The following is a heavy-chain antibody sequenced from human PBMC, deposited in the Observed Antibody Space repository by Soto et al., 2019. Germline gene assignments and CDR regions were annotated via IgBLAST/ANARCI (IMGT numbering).Heavy chain of an antibody. D-gene: IGHD5-18*01. Sequence: PSQTLSLTCAISGDSVSSNSAAWNWIRQSPSRGLEWLGRTYYRSKWYNDYAVSVKSRITINPDTSKNQFSLQLNSVTPEDTAVYYCERDPSYRGDTAMVGPIAFVIWGKGKMVTVSS. V-gene: IGHV6-1*01. CDR3: ERDPSYRGDTAMVGPIAFVI. CDR2: TYYRSKWYN. CDR1: GDSVSSNSAA. J-gene: IGHJ3*02.